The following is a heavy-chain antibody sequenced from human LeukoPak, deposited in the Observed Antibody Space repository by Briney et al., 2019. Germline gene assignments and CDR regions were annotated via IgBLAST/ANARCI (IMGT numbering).Heavy chain of an antibody. CDR3: ATAMVRGVITYQKFDY. D-gene: IGHD3-10*01. V-gene: IGHV3-48*02. CDR1: GFTFSSYS. Sequence: PGGSLRLSCAASGFTFSSYSMNWVRQGPGKGLEWVSYISSSSSTIYYADSVKGRFTISRDNAKNSLYLQMNSLRDEDTAVYYCATAMVRGVITYQKFDYWGQGTLVTVSS. J-gene: IGHJ4*02. CDR2: ISSSSSTI.